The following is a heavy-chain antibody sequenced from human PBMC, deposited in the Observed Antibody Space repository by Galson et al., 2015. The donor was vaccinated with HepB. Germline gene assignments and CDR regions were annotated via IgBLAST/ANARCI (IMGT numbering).Heavy chain of an antibody. Sequence: SVKVSCKASGGTFNTYAISWVRQAPGQGLEWLGGIIPIFGTPDYAQKFQGRVTITADESTRTAHMQFSSLRSEDTAVYYCATAPRRAAAGYYGMDVWGQETTVIVSS. CDR2: IIPIFGTP. CDR1: GGTFNTYA. D-gene: IGHD1-14*01. J-gene: IGHJ6*02. CDR3: ATAPRRAAAGYYGMDV. V-gene: IGHV1-69*13.